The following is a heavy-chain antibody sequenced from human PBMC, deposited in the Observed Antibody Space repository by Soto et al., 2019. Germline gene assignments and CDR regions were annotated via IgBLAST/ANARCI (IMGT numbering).Heavy chain of an antibody. V-gene: IGHV1-69*13. J-gene: IGHJ6*02. CDR2: IIPIFGTA. CDR3: ARDGYCTNGVCYNYYYYGMDV. Sequence: SVKVSCKASGGTFSSYAISWVRQAPGQGLEWTGGIIPIFGTANYAQKFQGRVTITADESTSTAYMELSSLRSEDTAVYYCARDGYCTNGVCYNYYYYGMDVWGQGTTVTVSS. D-gene: IGHD2-8*01. CDR1: GGTFSSYA.